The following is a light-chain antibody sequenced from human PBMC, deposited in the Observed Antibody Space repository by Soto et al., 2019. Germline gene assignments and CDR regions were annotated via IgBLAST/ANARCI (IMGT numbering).Light chain of an antibody. CDR2: RTS. Sequence: QSVLTQPPSASGTPGQIVAISCSGSSSNIGRNTVTWYQQLPGTAPKLIIYRTSQRSSGVPGRFSGSKSGASASLSISGLQSEDEADYYFAAWEDRLDVYVFGTGTKVTVL. CDR1: SSNIGRNT. J-gene: IGLJ1*01. V-gene: IGLV1-44*01. CDR3: AAWEDRLDVYV.